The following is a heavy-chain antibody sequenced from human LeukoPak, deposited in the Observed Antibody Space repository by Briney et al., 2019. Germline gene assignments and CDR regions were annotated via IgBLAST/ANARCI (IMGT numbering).Heavy chain of an antibody. J-gene: IGHJ4*02. CDR1: GGSISSYY. V-gene: IGHV4-59*01. CDR3: AWGELGHFDY. D-gene: IGHD3-16*01. CDR2: IYYSGNT. Sequence: KSSEALSLTCTVSGGSISSYYCNWIRQPPGKGLEWIGYIYYSGNTNYNPSLKSRLTISLDTSKNQFSLKMSSVTAADTAVYYCAWGELGHFDYWGQGTLVTVSS.